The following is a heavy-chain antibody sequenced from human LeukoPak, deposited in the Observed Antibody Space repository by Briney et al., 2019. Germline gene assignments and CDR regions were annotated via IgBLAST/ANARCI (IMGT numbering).Heavy chain of an antibody. D-gene: IGHD6-13*01. V-gene: IGHV1-69*04. Sequence: PILGIANYAQKFQGRVTITADKSTSTAYMELSSLRSEDTAVYYCARDKAISSWSKRWYFDYWGQGILVTVSS. CDR2: PILGIA. CDR3: ARDKAISSWSKRWYFDY. J-gene: IGHJ4*02.